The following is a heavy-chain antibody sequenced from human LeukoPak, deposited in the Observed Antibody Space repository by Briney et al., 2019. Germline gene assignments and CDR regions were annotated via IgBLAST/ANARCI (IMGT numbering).Heavy chain of an antibody. J-gene: IGHJ4*02. CDR1: GFTFGDYV. CDR2: ISWDGGST. V-gene: IGHV3-43D*04. Sequence: QPGGSLRLSCAASGFTFGDYVMHWVRHTPAKGLEWVSLISWDGGSTSYADSVKGRFTISRDNSKNSLYLQMNTLRPEDTALYYCAKDRDYYFEYWGQGTPVTVFS. D-gene: IGHD3/OR15-3a*01. CDR3: AKDRDYYFEY.